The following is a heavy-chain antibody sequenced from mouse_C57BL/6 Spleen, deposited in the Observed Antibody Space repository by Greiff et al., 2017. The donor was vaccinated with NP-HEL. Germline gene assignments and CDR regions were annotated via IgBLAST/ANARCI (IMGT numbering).Heavy chain of an antibody. CDR2: ISYEGSN. Sequence: EVPLQQSGPGLVKPSQSLSLTCSVTGYSITSGYYWNWIRQFPGNKLEWMGYISYEGSNNSNPSLKNRISITRDTSKNQFFLKLNSVTTEDTATYYCARGTADYGLYAMDYWGQGTSVTVSS. J-gene: IGHJ4*01. CDR3: ARGTADYGLYAMDY. CDR1: GYSITSGYY. V-gene: IGHV3-6*01. D-gene: IGHD2-4*01.